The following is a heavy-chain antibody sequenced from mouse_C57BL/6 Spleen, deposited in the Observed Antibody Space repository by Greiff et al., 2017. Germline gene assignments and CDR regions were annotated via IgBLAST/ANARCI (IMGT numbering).Heavy chain of an antibody. V-gene: IGHV1-50*01. D-gene: IGHD4-1*01. CDR3: ARSGTGRGYFDY. CDR2: IDPSDSYT. J-gene: IGHJ2*01. Sequence: QVQLKQPGAELVKPGASVKLSCKASGYTFTSYWMQWVKQRPGQGLEWIGEIDPSDSYTNYNQKFKGKATLTVDTSSSTAYMQLSSLTSEDSAVYYCARSGTGRGYFDYWGQGTTLTVSS. CDR1: GYTFTSYW.